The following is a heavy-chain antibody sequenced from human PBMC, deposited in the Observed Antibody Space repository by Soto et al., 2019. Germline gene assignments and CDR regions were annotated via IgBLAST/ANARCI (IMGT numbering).Heavy chain of an antibody. CDR3: ARQGYYDSSGNYYFDY. CDR1: GGSISSGDYY. J-gene: IGHJ4*02. D-gene: IGHD3-22*01. CDR2: IYYSGTT. Sequence: QVQLQESGPGLVKPSQTLSLTCTVSGGSISSGDYYWGWIRQPPGKGLEWIGSIYYSGTTYDNPSLKSRVTISVDTSKNQFSLKMSSVTAADTAVYYCARQGYYDSSGNYYFDYWGQGTLVTVSS. V-gene: IGHV4-39*01.